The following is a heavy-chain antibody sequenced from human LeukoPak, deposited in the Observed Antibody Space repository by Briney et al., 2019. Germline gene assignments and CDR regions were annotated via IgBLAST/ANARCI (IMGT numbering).Heavy chain of an antibody. V-gene: IGHV1-2*02. CDR3: ARDGGSPGGNYYYYMDV. J-gene: IGHJ6*03. Sequence: AAVKVSCKASGYTFTGYYMHWVRQAPGQGLEWMGWINPNSGGTNYAQKFQGRVTMTRDTSISTAYMELSGLKSDDTAVYYCARDGGSPGGNYYYYMDVWGKGTTVTISS. D-gene: IGHD1-26*01. CDR2: INPNSGGT. CDR1: GYTFTGYY.